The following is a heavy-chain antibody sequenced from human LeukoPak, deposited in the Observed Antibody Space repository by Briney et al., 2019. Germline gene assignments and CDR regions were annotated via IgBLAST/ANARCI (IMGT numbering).Heavy chain of an antibody. CDR2: IIPIFGTA. CDR1: GGTFSSSA. Sequence: SVKVSCKASGGTFSSSAISWVRQAPGQGLEWMGGIIPIFGTANYAQKFQGRVTITTDESTSTAYMELSSLRSEDTAVYYCARASGGYYVWSGYYYMDAWGKGTTVTVSS. J-gene: IGHJ6*03. CDR3: ARASGGYYVWSGYYYMDA. D-gene: IGHD3-3*01. V-gene: IGHV1-69*05.